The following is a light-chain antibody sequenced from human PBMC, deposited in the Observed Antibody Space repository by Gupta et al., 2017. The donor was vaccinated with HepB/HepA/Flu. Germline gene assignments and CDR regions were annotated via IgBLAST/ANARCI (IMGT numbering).Light chain of an antibody. CDR3: AAWDNSLSAYV. Sequence: QPVLTQPPSASGPPGQRLAIPCSGSSSNVGRDNVYWYQQLPGTAPKLLIYNDDRRPSGVPDRFSGSKSGTSAARAISGLRSEDEADYYCAAWDNSLSAYVFGTGTWVTVL. J-gene: IGLJ1*01. V-gene: IGLV1-47*02. CDR2: NDD. CDR1: SSNVGRDN.